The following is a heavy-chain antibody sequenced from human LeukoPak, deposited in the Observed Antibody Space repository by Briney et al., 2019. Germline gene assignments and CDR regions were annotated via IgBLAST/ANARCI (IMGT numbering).Heavy chain of an antibody. J-gene: IGHJ3*02. CDR3: AREGSVRQWLAYDAFDI. CDR2: INAGNGNT. Sequence: ASVKVSCKASGYTFTSYAMHWVRQAPGQRLEWMGWINAGNGNTKYSQKFQGRVTITRDTSASTAYMELSSLRSEDTAVYCCAREGSVRQWLAYDAFDIWGQGTMVTVSS. CDR1: GYTFTSYA. V-gene: IGHV1-3*01. D-gene: IGHD6-19*01.